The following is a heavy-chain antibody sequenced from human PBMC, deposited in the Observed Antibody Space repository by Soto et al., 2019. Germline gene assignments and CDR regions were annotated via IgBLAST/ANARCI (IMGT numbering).Heavy chain of an antibody. V-gene: IGHV1-18*01. CDR1: GYTFTSYA. CDR3: ARDAPPEVY. CDR2: ISAYNGNT. Sequence: QVQLVQSGAEVKKPGASVKVSCKASGYTFTSYAICWVRQAPGQGLEWMGWISAYNGNTNYAQKLQGRVTMTTDTSSTTASMELRSPRSDDTAVYYCARDAPPEVYWGQGTLVSVSS. J-gene: IGHJ4*02.